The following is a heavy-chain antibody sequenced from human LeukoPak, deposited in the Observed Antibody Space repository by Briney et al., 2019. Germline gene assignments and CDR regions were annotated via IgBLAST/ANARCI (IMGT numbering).Heavy chain of an antibody. CDR2: VYHSGST. Sequence: SETLSLTCTVSGGSIRSDYWSWIRQPPGKGLEWIGYVYHSGSTNYNPSLKSRVTISVDTSKNQFSLKLSSVTAADTAVYYCARDRVGQQLVGRNYYYYYTDVWGKGTTVTISS. V-gene: IGHV4-59*01. D-gene: IGHD6-13*01. J-gene: IGHJ6*03. CDR3: ARDRVGQQLVGRNYYYYYTDV. CDR1: GGSIRSDY.